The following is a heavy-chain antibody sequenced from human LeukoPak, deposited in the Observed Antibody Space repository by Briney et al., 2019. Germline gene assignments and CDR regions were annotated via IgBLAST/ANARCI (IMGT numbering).Heavy chain of an antibody. CDR1: GFTFDDYA. Sequence: GGSLRLSCAASGFTFDDYAMHWVRQAPGKGLEWVSGIRWNSDNIGYADSVRGRFTISRDKAKNSLYLQMNSLRAEDTAVYYCARDSEKAGDYWGQGTLVTVSS. CDR3: ARDSEKAGDY. V-gene: IGHV3-9*01. J-gene: IGHJ4*02. CDR2: IRWNSDNI.